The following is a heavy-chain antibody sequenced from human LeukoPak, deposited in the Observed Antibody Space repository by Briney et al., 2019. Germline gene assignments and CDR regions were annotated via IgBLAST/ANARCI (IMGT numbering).Heavy chain of an antibody. Sequence: GGSLRLSCAASGLSFSTYNLHWVRQAPGKGLEWVAVISHDGSNTYYAASVKGRFTVSRDNSENTLYLQMNNLRAEDTAIYYCAKGSDGYNCVVDYWGQGTLVTVSS. CDR2: ISHDGSNT. V-gene: IGHV3-30*07. CDR1: GLSFSTYN. D-gene: IGHD5-24*01. CDR3: AKGSDGYNCVVDY. J-gene: IGHJ4*02.